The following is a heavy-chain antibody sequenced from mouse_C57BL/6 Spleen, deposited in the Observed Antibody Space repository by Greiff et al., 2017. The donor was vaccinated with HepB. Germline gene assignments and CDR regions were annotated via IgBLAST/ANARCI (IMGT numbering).Heavy chain of an antibody. V-gene: IGHV1-54*01. CDR1: GYAFTNYL. CDR3: ARPIYYDYDPFAY. CDR2: INPGSGGT. Sequence: VQLQQSGAELVRPGTSVKVSCKASGYAFTNYLIEWVKQRPGQGLEWIGVINPGSGGTNYNEKFKGKATLTADKSSSTAYMQLSSLTSEDSAVYFCARPIYYDYDPFAYWGQGTLVTVSA. J-gene: IGHJ3*01. D-gene: IGHD2-4*01.